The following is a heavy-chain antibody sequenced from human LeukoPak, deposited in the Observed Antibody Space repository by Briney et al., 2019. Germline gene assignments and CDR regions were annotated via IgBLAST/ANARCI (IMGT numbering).Heavy chain of an antibody. CDR3: ARAKGVVVVPAAIRYYYYYMDV. V-gene: IGHV3-21*01. D-gene: IGHD2-2*02. Sequence: GGSLRLSCAASGFTFSSYSMNWVRQAPGKGLEWVSSISSSSSYIYYADSVKGRFTISRDNAKNSLYLQMNSLRAEDTAVYYCARAKGVVVVPAAIRYYYYYMDVWAKGPRSPSP. CDR1: GFTFSSYS. J-gene: IGHJ6*03. CDR2: ISSSSSYI.